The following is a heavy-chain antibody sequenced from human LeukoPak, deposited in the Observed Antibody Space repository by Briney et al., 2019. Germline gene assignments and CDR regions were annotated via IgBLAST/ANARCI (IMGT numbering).Heavy chain of an antibody. D-gene: IGHD3-22*01. CDR1: GFTFGSDW. CDR3: ARVGYYDSSGYYAYLQH. CDR2: MNSDGSSI. V-gene: IGHV3-74*01. J-gene: IGHJ1*01. Sequence: GGSLRLSSAASGFTFGSDWMHWVRQAPGKGLEWVSRMNSDGSSISYADSVKGRFTISRDNAKNTLYLQMNSLRAEDTAVYYCARVGYYDSSGYYAYLQHWGQGTLVTVSS.